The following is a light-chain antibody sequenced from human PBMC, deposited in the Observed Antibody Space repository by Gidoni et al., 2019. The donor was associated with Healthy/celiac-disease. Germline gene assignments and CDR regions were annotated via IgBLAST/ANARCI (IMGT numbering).Light chain of an antibody. CDR2: GNS. J-gene: IGLJ1*01. Sequence: QSVLTQPPSVSGAPGQRVTISCTGSSSNIGAGYVVHWYQQLPGTAPKLLIYGNSNRPSGVPDRFAGSKSGTSASLAITGLKAEDEADYYCQSYDSSLSGYVFGTGTKVTVL. V-gene: IGLV1-40*01. CDR3: QSYDSSLSGYV. CDR1: SSNIGAGYV.